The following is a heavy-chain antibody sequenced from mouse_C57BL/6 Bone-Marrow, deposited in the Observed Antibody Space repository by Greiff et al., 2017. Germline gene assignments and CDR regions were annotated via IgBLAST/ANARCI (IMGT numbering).Heavy chain of an antibody. CDR2: IWSGGST. V-gene: IGHV2-2*01. CDR1: GFSLTSYG. J-gene: IGHJ4*01. CDR3: ARTGYGSRGYYAMDY. Sequence: VKLQESGPGLVQPSQSLSITCTVSGFSLTSYGVHWVRQSPGKGLEWLGVIWSGGSTDYNAAFISRLSISKDNSKSQIFFKMNRLQADDTSIYYCARTGYGSRGYYAMDYWGQGTSVTVSS. D-gene: IGHD1-1*01.